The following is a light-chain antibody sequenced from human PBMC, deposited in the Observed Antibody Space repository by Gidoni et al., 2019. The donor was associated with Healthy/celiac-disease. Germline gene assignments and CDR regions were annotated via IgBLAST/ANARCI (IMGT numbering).Light chain of an antibody. V-gene: IGKV3-20*01. CDR3: QQYGSSLYT. J-gene: IGKJ2*01. CDR1: QSVSSSY. Sequence: EIVLPQSPGTLSLSPGERATLSCMASQSVSSSYLAWYQQKPGQAPRLLTYGASSRATGIPDRFSGSGSGTDFTLTISRLEPEDFAVYYCQQYGSSLYTFGQGTKLEIK. CDR2: GAS.